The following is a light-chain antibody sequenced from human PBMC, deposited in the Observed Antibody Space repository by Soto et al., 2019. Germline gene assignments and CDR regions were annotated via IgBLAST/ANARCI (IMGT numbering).Light chain of an antibody. V-gene: IGLV1-44*01. CDR1: NSNIGTNT. J-gene: IGLJ2*01. Sequence: QSVLTQPPSASGTPGQRVTISCSGSNSNIGTNTINWYQQLPGTAPKLLIHSNDVRPSGVPDRFSGSKSGTSASLAISGLQSEDEAVYYCEAWDDSRYGAVFGGGTKLTVL. CDR2: SND. CDR3: EAWDDSRYGAV.